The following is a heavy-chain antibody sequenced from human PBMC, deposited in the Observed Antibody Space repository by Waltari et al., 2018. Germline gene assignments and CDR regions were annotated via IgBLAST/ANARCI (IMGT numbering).Heavy chain of an antibody. V-gene: IGHV4-34*01. Sequence: WGAGLLKPSETLSLTCAVYGGSFSGYYWSWIRQPPGKGLEWIGEINHSGSTNYNPSLKSRVTISVDTSKNQFSLKLSSVTAADTAVYYCARRRYSSSSNWFDPWGQGTLVTVSS. CDR1: GGSFSGYY. CDR3: ARRRYSSSSNWFDP. J-gene: IGHJ5*02. D-gene: IGHD6-13*01. CDR2: INHSGST.